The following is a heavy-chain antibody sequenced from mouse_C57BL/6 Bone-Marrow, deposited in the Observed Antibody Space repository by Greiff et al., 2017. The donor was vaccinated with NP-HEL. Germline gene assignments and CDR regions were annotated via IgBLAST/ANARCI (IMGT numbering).Heavy chain of an antibody. Sequence: DVKLVESGGGLVQPGGSLKLSCAASGIDFSRYWMSWVRRAPGKGLEWIGEINPDSSTINYAPSLKDKFIISRDNAKNTLYLQMSKVRSEDTALYYCARSRFPDGYYAYWYFDVWGTGTTVTVSS. D-gene: IGHD2-3*01. CDR1: GIDFSRYW. V-gene: IGHV4-1*01. CDR2: INPDSSTI. CDR3: ARSRFPDGYYAYWYFDV. J-gene: IGHJ1*03.